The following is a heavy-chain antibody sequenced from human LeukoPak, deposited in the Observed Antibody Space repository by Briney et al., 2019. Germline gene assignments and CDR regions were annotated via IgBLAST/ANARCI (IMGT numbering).Heavy chain of an antibody. Sequence: GGSLRFSCAASGFTFSSYGMHWVRQAPGKGLEWVAVIWYDGSNKYYADSVKGRFTISRDNSKNTLYLQMNSLRAEDTAVYYCARDRSGWYVFDYWGQGTLVTVSS. J-gene: IGHJ4*02. CDR2: IWYDGSNK. CDR1: GFTFSSYG. CDR3: ARDRSGWYVFDY. V-gene: IGHV3-33*01. D-gene: IGHD6-19*01.